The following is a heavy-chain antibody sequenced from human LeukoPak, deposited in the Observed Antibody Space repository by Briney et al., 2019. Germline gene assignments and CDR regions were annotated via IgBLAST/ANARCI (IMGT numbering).Heavy chain of an antibody. CDR3: ARGPVAAAGKASDY. CDR2: ISSSSSYI. V-gene: IGHV3-21*01. Sequence: GGSLRLSCAASGFTFSNNSTNWVRQAPGKGLEWVSSISSSSSYIFYTDSVKGRFTISRDNAKNSLFLQMNSLRTEDTAVYYCARGPVAAAGKASDYWGQGTLVTVSS. D-gene: IGHD6-13*01. CDR1: GFTFSNNS. J-gene: IGHJ4*02.